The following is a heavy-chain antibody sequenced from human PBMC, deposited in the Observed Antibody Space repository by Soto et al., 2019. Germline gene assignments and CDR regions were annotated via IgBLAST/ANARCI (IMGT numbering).Heavy chain of an antibody. CDR1: GGSISSYY. CDR2: IYYSGST. Sequence: SETLSLTCTVSGGSISSYYWSWIRQPPGKGLEWIGYIYYSGSTNYNPSLKSRVTISVDTSKNQFSLKLSSVTAADTAVYYCARGFGYYDSYFDYWGQGTLVTVSS. CDR3: ARGFGYYDSYFDY. J-gene: IGHJ4*02. V-gene: IGHV4-59*01. D-gene: IGHD3-22*01.